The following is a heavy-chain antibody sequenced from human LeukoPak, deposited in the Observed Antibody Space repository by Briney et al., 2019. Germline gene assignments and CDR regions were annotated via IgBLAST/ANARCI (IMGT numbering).Heavy chain of an antibody. V-gene: IGHV4-59*01. J-gene: IGHJ4*02. Sequence: SETLSLTCTVSGGSISTYYWSWIRQPPGTGLEWIGHIYNSGNTNYSPSLKSRVTISVDTSKNQFSLKLSSVTAADTAVYYCARGADLGNSGSYAVDYWGQGPLVTVSS. CDR3: ARGADLGNSGSYAVDY. CDR1: GGSISTYY. D-gene: IGHD1-26*01. CDR2: IYNSGNT.